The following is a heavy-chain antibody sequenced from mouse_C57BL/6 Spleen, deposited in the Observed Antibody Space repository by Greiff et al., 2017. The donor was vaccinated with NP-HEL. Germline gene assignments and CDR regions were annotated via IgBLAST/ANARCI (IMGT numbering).Heavy chain of an antibody. CDR2: IYPGSGST. CDR1: GYTFTSYW. V-gene: IGHV1-55*01. Sequence: VKLQQPGAELVKPGASVKMSCKASGYTFTSYWITWVKQRPGQGLEWIGDIYPGSGSTNYNEKFKSKATLTVDTSSSTAYMQLSSLTSEDSAVYYCARGDSSGYDYYAMDYWGQGTSVTVSS. D-gene: IGHD3-2*02. J-gene: IGHJ4*01. CDR3: ARGDSSGYDYYAMDY.